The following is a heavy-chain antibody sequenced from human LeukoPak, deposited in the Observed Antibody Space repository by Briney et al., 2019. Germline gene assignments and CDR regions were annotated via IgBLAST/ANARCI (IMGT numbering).Heavy chain of an antibody. CDR3: ARGRGEH. J-gene: IGHJ1*01. Sequence: GGSLRLSCVASGLTFSSYGMNWVRQSPGKGLEWVSYISNTGSPIYYADSVKGRFTISRDNAEDSLYLQMNSLRVEDTAMYYCARGRGEHWGQGTLVTVSS. D-gene: IGHD3-10*01. CDR2: ISNTGSPI. V-gene: IGHV3-48*01. CDR1: GLTFSSYG.